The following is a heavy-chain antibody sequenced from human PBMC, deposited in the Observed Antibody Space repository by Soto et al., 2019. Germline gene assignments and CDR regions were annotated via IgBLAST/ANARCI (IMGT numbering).Heavy chain of an antibody. CDR1: GGSTSGKY. CDR2: IYSSGRT. CDR3: ARDFDVNTALDYWYFDL. D-gene: IGHD3-9*01. J-gene: IGHJ2*01. V-gene: IGHV4-4*07. Sequence: QVHLQESGPGVVKASKTLSLTCSLSGGSTSGKYWSWIRQSAGKGLEWIGRIYSSGRTHYNPSLGSRVSMSVAQNSFSLRLTSVTAADTAIYYCARDFDVNTALDYWYFDLWGRGTQVSVSS.